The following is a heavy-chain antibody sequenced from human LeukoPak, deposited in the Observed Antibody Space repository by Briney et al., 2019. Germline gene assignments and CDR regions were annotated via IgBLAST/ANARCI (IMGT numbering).Heavy chain of an antibody. Sequence: ASVKVFCKASGYTFTSYYMHWVRQAPGQGLEWMGIINPSGGSTSYAQKFQGRVTMTRDTSTSTVYMELSSLRSEDTAVYYCAREPTVDTAMVKFDYWGQGTLVTVSS. CDR1: GYTFTSYY. J-gene: IGHJ4*02. CDR3: AREPTVDTAMVKFDY. CDR2: INPSGGST. V-gene: IGHV1-46*01. D-gene: IGHD5-18*01.